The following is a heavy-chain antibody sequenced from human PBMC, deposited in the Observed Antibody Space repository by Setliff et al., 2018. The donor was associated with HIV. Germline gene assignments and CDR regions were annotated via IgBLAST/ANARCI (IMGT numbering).Heavy chain of an antibody. J-gene: IGHJ6*02. CDR2: INTDGSST. D-gene: IGHD3-10*01. Sequence: RGGSLRLSCAASGFSFSSYWMHWVRQAPGKGLVWVSRINTDGSSTSYADSVKGRFTISRDNAKNTLYLQMNSLRAEDTAVYYCARGVRGVVNGMDVWGQGTTVTVSS. V-gene: IGHV3-74*01. CDR1: GFSFSSYW. CDR3: ARGVRGVVNGMDV.